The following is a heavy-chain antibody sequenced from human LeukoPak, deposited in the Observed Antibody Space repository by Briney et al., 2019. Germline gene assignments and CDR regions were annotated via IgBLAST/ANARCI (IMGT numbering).Heavy chain of an antibody. CDR2: INHSGST. Sequence: SETLSLTCAVYGGSFSGYYWSWIRRPPGKGLEWIGEINHSGSTNYNPSLKSRVTISVDTSKNQFSLKLSSVTAADTAVYYCARGSALSSPGIAVAGAHFDYWGQGTLVTVSS. CDR3: ARGSALSSPGIAVAGAHFDY. D-gene: IGHD6-19*01. CDR1: GGSFSGYY. J-gene: IGHJ4*02. V-gene: IGHV4-34*01.